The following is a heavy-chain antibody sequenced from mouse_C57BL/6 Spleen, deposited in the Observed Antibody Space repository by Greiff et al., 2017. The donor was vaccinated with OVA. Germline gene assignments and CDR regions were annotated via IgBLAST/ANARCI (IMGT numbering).Heavy chain of an antibody. D-gene: IGHD1-1*01. CDR3: ARQGGRTTVVATDWYFDV. CDR2: IYPGDGDT. J-gene: IGHJ1*03. Sequence: QVQLQQSGPELVKPGASVTISCTASGYAFSSSWMNWVKQRPGKGLEWIGRIYPGDGDTNYNGKFQGKATLTADKSSSTAYMQLSSLTSEDSAVYFCARQGGRTTVVATDWYFDVWGTGTTVTVSS. CDR1: GYAFSSSW. V-gene: IGHV1-82*01.